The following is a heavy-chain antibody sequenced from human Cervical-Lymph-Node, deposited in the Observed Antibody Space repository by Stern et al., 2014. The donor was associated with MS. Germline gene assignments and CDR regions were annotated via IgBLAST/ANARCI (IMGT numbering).Heavy chain of an antibody. CDR2: IDPEDSDT. Sequence: EVQLLESGAEVKEPGESLKISCKGSGYSFTNYWIGWVRQMPGKGLEWMGIIDPEDSDTVYSPSFQGQVTFSADKSISTAYLQWSSVKASDTAKYYCLRHRSIATRPDSWGQGTQLTVSS. CDR3: LRHRSIATRPDS. J-gene: IGHJ4*02. CDR1: GYSFTNYW. D-gene: IGHD6-6*01. V-gene: IGHV5-51*01.